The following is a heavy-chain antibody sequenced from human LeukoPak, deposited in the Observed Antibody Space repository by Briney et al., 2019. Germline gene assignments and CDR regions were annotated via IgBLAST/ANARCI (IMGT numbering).Heavy chain of an antibody. D-gene: IGHD5-18*01. V-gene: IGHV3-7*01. CDR2: IKYERSEK. Sequence: VGSLRLSCAASGFTFTSYWMSWVRQAPGKGLEWVANIKYERSEKYYVDSVKGRFTISRDNAKNALYLQMNSLRAEDTAVYYCARLRYGGFDPWGQGTLVTVSS. CDR3: ARLRYGGFDP. CDR1: GFTFTSYW. J-gene: IGHJ5*02.